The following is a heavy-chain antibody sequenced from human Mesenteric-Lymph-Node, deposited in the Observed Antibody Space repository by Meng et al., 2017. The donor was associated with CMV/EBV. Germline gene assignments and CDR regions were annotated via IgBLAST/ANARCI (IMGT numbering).Heavy chain of an antibody. V-gene: IGHV4-4*02. Sequence: AGSGGSISSSKWWSWVRQPPGKGLEWIGEIYHSGSTNYNPSLKSRVTISVDKSKNQFSLKLSSVTAAETAVYYCARYSGYDEYYFDYWGQGTLVTVSS. CDR3: ARYSGYDEYYFDY. CDR2: IYHSGST. J-gene: IGHJ4*02. CDR1: GGSISSSKW. D-gene: IGHD5-12*01.